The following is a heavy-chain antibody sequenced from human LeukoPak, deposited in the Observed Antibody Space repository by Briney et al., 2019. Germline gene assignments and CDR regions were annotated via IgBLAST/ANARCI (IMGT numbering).Heavy chain of an antibody. V-gene: IGHV3-30*18. CDR3: AKGGASVTRYVDY. Sequence: GGSLRLSCAASGFTFSSYSMQWVRQTPGKGLEWVGIMSNSGENTFYGEAVKGRFTISRDNSQSTLYLQMNSLRPEDTAVYYCAKGGASVTRYVDYWGQGTLVTVSS. CDR1: GFTFSSYS. CDR2: MSNSGENT. J-gene: IGHJ4*02. D-gene: IGHD4-17*01.